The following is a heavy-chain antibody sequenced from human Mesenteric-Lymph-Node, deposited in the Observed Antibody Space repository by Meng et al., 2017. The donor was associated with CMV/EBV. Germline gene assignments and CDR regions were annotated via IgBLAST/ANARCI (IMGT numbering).Heavy chain of an antibody. Sequence: SETLSLTCTVYGGSFSGYYWSWIRQPPGKGLEWIGSIYLSGSRYYNPSLTSRVTISVDTSKNQFSLKLSFVTAADTAVYYCARASSASYNDFWSGYYSDYWGQGTLVTVSS. J-gene: IGHJ4*02. D-gene: IGHD3-3*01. CDR3: ARASSASYNDFWSGYYSDY. V-gene: IGHV4-34*01. CDR2: IYLSGSR. CDR1: GGSFSGYY.